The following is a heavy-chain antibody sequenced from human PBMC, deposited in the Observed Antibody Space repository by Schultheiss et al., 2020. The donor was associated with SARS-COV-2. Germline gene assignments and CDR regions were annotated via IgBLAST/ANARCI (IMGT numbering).Heavy chain of an antibody. J-gene: IGHJ4*02. CDR2: IYYSGST. CDR3: ARHTFGFLEWLLPDMYYFDY. V-gene: IGHV4-59*08. D-gene: IGHD3-3*01. Sequence: SETLSLTCTVSGGSISSYYWSWIRQPPGKGLEWIGYIYYSGSTNYNPSLKSRVTISVDTSKNQFSLKLSSVTAADTAVYYCARHTFGFLEWLLPDMYYFDYWGQGTLVTVSS. CDR1: GGSISSYY.